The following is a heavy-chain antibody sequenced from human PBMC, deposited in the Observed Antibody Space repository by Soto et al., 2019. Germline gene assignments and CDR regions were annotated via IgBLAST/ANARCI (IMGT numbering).Heavy chain of an antibody. D-gene: IGHD3-3*01. CDR2: IYYSGST. Sequence: QLQLQESGPGLVKPSETLSLTCTVSGGSISSSSYYWGWIRQPPGKGLEWIGSIYYSGSTYYNPSLKSRVTISVDTSKNQCSLKLSSVTAADTAVYYCARIKTIFGVVTPQYFDYWGQGTLVTVSS. J-gene: IGHJ4*02. CDR3: ARIKTIFGVVTPQYFDY. CDR1: GGSISSSSYY. V-gene: IGHV4-39*01.